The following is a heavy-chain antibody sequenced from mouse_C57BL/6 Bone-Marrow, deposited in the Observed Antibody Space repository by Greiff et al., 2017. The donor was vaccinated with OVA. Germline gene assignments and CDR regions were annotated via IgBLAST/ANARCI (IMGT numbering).Heavy chain of an antibody. D-gene: IGHD2-3*01. CDR1: GFTFSDYG. CDR2: ISNLAYSI. J-gene: IGHJ4*01. CDR3: ARQIYDGYWYAMDD. Sequence: EVQLVESGGGLVQPGGSLKLSCAASGFTFSDYGMAWVRQAPRKGPEWVAFISNLAYSIYYADTVTGRFTISRENAKNTLYLEMSSLRSEDTAMDYCARQIYDGYWYAMDDWGQGTSVTVSS. V-gene: IGHV5-15*01.